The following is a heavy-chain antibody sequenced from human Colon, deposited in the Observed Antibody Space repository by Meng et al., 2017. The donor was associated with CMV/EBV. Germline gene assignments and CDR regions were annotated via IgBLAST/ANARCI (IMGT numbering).Heavy chain of an antibody. CDR3: ARVVWEVVEGQSITVYYYAMDV. CDR2: VSWNGSRT. J-gene: IGHJ6*02. D-gene: IGHD3-16*01. V-gene: IGHV3-35*01. Sequence: GGSLRLSCAASGFTFSNSDMNWVHQAPGKRLEWVSGVSWNGSRTHYADSVKGRFTISRDNAKKSLFLQMNSLRAEDTAIYFCARVVWEVVEGQSITVYYYAMDVWGQGTTVTVSS. CDR1: GFTFSNSD.